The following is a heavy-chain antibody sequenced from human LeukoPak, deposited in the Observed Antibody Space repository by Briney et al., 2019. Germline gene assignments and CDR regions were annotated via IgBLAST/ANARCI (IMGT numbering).Heavy chain of an antibody. CDR2: ISGSGGST. D-gene: IGHD6-19*01. CDR1: GFTFSSYG. J-gene: IGHJ4*02. Sequence: GGSLRLSCAASGFTFSSYGMSWVRQAPGKGPEWVSAISGSGGSTYYADSVKGRFTISRDNSKNTLYLQMNSLRAEDTAVYYCAKPSSGWDYFDYWGQGTLVTVSS. V-gene: IGHV3-23*01. CDR3: AKPSSGWDYFDY.